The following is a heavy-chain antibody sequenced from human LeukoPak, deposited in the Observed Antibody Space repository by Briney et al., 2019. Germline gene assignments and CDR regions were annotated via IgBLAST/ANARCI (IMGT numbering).Heavy chain of an antibody. Sequence: ASVKVSCKASGYTFTSYAMNWVRQAPGQGLEWMGWINTNTGNPTYAQGFTGRFVFSLDTSVSTAYLQISSLKAEDIAVYYCASLMVRGVNLAFDIWGQGTMVTVSS. V-gene: IGHV7-4-1*02. J-gene: IGHJ3*02. CDR3: ASLMVRGVNLAFDI. D-gene: IGHD3-10*01. CDR1: GYTFTSYA. CDR2: INTNTGNP.